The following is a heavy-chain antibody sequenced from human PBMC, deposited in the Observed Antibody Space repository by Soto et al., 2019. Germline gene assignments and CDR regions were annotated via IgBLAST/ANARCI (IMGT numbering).Heavy chain of an antibody. V-gene: IGHV3-23*01. CDR1: GFTFSSYA. CDR2: ISGGST. Sequence: EVQLLESGGGLVQPGGSLRVSCAASGFTFSSYAMSWVRQAAGKGLEWVSAISGGSTYYADSVKGRFTISRDKSKNTLYLKMNSLRAEDTAVYYCAKYVGSSYYYYMDVWGKGTTVTVSS. D-gene: IGHD6-6*01. CDR3: AKYVGSSYYYYMDV. J-gene: IGHJ6*03.